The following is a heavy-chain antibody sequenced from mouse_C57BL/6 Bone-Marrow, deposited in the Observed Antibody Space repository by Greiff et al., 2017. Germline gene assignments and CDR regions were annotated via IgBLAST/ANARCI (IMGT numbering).Heavy chain of an antibody. CDR3: ARRGLDY. CDR1: GYAFSSYW. V-gene: IGHV1-80*01. CDR2: IYPGDGDT. Sequence: QVQLQQSGAELVKPGASVKISCKASGYAFSSYWMHWVKQRPGKGLEWIGQIYPGDGDTNYNGKFKGKATLTADKSSSTAYMQLSSLTSEDSAVYFGARRGLDYWGQGTTLTVSS. D-gene: IGHD2-13*01. J-gene: IGHJ2*01.